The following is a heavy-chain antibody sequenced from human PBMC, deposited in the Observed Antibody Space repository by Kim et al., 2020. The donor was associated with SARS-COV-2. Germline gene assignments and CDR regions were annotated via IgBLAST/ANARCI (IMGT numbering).Heavy chain of an antibody. V-gene: IGHV7-4-1*02. CDR3: ARPIDYDSSGYYQLTDAFDI. Sequence: ASVKVSCKASGYTFTSYAMNWVRQAPGQGLEWMGWINTNTGNPTYAQGFTGRFVFSLDTSVSTAYLQISSLKAEDTAVYYCARPIDYDSSGYYQLTDAFDIWGQGTMVTVSS. CDR1: GYTFTSYA. J-gene: IGHJ3*02. D-gene: IGHD3-22*01. CDR2: INTNTGNP.